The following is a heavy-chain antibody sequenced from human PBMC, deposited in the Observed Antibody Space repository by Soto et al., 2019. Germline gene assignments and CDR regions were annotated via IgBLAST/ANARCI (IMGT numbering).Heavy chain of an antibody. Sequence: PGGSLRLSCAASGFTFSGFAMHWVRQAPGKGLEWVAVISYDGSNKYYADSVKGRFTISRDNSKNTLYLQMNSLRAEDTAVYNCARGYSSGRPYPDYWGQGTLVTVSS. CDR2: ISYDGSNK. V-gene: IGHV3-30-3*01. D-gene: IGHD6-19*01. CDR1: GFTFSGFA. CDR3: ARGYSSGRPYPDY. J-gene: IGHJ4*02.